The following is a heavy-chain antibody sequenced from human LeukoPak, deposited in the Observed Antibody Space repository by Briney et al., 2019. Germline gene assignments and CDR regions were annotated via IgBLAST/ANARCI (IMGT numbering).Heavy chain of an antibody. Sequence: PSETLSLTCAVYAGSFSDYYWSWIRQPPVKGPEWIGEINHSGSTNYNPSLKSRVTISVDTSKNQFSLKLSSVTAADTAVYYCARHPGYYYYYMDVWGKGTTVTISS. CDR3: ARHPGYYYYYMDV. J-gene: IGHJ6*03. V-gene: IGHV4-34*01. CDR2: INHSGST. CDR1: AGSFSDYY.